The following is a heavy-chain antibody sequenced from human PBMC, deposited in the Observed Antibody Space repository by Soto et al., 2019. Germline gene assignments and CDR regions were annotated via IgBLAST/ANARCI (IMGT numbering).Heavy chain of an antibody. Sequence: ASVKVSCKASGYTFTNYAMNWVRQAPGQRLEWMGWINAGNGNTKYSQKFQGRVTITRDTSASTAYMELSSLRSEDTAVYYCAGGRDVTTFRYWGQGTLVTVSS. J-gene: IGHJ4*02. V-gene: IGHV1-3*01. CDR3: AGGRDVTTFRY. CDR1: GYTFTNYA. CDR2: INAGNGNT. D-gene: IGHD3-22*01.